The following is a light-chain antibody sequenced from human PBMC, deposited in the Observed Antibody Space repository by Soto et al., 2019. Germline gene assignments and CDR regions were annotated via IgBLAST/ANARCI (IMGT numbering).Light chain of an antibody. Sequence: DIQLTQSPSTLSASVGDRVTITCRASQSVSTWLAWYQQKPGKAPKLLIHKASTLENGVPSWFSGSGSGTVFTLTISRLQPDDSATYYYHEFHYYPVTFGGWTKVQI. CDR1: QSVSTW. CDR2: KAS. V-gene: IGKV1-5*03. CDR3: HEFHYYPVT. J-gene: IGKJ4*01.